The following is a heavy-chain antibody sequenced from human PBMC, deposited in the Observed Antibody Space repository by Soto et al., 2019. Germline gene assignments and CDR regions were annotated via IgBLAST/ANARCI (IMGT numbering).Heavy chain of an antibody. CDR3: ARDYGSYYYDSSGYYDY. Sequence: QVQLVQSGAEVKKPGSSVKVSCKASGGTFSSYTISWVRQAPGQGLEWMGRIIPILGIANYAQKFQGRVTITADKSTSTAYMELSSLRSEDTAVYYCARDYGSYYYDSSGYYDYWGQGTLVTVSS. CDR2: IIPILGIA. CDR1: GGTFSSYT. J-gene: IGHJ4*02. V-gene: IGHV1-69*08. D-gene: IGHD3-22*01.